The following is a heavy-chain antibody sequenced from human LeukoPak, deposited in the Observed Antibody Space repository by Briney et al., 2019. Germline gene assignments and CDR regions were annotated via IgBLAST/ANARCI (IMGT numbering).Heavy chain of an antibody. CDR1: GNYW. Sequence: GGSLRLSCAASGNYWMHWVRQAPGKGLVWVSRINSDGSSTSYADSVKGRFTISRDNAKNTLYLQMNSLRAEDTAVYYCARELRDFWTGYSYHYYGMDVWGQGTTVTVSS. J-gene: IGHJ6*02. V-gene: IGHV3-74*01. CDR2: INSDGSST. D-gene: IGHD3/OR15-3a*01. CDR3: ARELRDFWTGYSYHYYGMDV.